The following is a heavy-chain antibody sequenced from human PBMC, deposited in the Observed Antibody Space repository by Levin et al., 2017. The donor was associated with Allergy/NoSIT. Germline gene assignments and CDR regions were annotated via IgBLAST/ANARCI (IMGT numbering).Heavy chain of an antibody. CDR1: GFSHSTSGVG. J-gene: IGHJ5*02. D-gene: IGHD3-3*01. Sequence: SGPTLVKPTQTLTLTCTFSGFSHSTSGVGVGWIRQPPGKALEWLALIYWDDDKRYSPSLKRRLTITKDTSKNQVVLTMTNMDPVDTARYYCAHTYYDFWSGYYTNWFDPWGQGTLVTVSS. CDR3: AHTYYDFWSGYYTNWFDP. CDR2: IYWDDDK. V-gene: IGHV2-5*02.